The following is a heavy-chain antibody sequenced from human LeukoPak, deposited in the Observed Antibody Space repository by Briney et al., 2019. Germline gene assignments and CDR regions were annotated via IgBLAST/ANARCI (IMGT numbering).Heavy chain of an antibody. Sequence: ASETLSLTCAVYGGSFSGYYWSWIRQPPGKGLEWIGEINHSGSTNYNPSLKSRVTISVDTSKNQFSLKLSSVTAADTAVYYCARLPRWRQPYRGIAAAGPLFDYWGQGTLVTVSS. CDR2: INHSGST. CDR3: ARLPRWRQPYRGIAAAGPLFDY. CDR1: GGSFSGYY. V-gene: IGHV4-34*01. D-gene: IGHD6-13*01. J-gene: IGHJ4*02.